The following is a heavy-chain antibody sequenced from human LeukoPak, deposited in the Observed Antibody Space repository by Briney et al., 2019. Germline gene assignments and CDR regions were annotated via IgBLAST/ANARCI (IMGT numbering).Heavy chain of an antibody. CDR1: GFTFTTYA. V-gene: IGHV3-23*01. D-gene: IGHD5-18*01. CDR3: AKDPELQLWIAAFFDY. Sequence: PGGSLRLSCAASGFTFTTYAMSWVRQAPGKGLEWVSAISGSATTTYYADSVKGRFTISRDNSKNTLYLQMNSLRAEDTAVYYCAKDPELQLWIAAFFDYWGQGTLVTVSS. J-gene: IGHJ4*02. CDR2: ISGSATTT.